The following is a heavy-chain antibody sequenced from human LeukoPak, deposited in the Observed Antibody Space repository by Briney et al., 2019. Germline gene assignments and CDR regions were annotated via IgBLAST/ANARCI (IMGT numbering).Heavy chain of an antibody. CDR3: ARVLGIAAAGTSYYFDY. V-gene: IGHV3-48*04. D-gene: IGHD6-13*01. Sequence: GGSLRLSCAASGFTFSSYGMTWVRQAPGKGLEWVSYISSSSSTIYYADSVKGRFTISRDNAKNSLYLQMNSLRAEDTAVYYCARVLGIAAAGTSYYFDYWGQGTLVTVSS. CDR1: GFTFSSYG. J-gene: IGHJ4*02. CDR2: ISSSSSTI.